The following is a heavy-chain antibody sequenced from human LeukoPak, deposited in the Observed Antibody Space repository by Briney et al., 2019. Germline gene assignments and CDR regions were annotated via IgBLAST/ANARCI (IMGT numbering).Heavy chain of an antibody. CDR2: IYSGGST. V-gene: IGHV3-53*01. D-gene: IGHD5-24*01. CDR1: KFTFSSYA. Sequence: PGRSLRLSCAASKFTFSSYAMHWVRQAPGKGLEWVSVIYSGGSTYYADSLKGRFTISRDNSKNTLYLQMNSLRAEHTAVYYCASGGRDGRFASWGQGTLVTVSP. CDR3: ASGGRDGRFAS. J-gene: IGHJ4*02.